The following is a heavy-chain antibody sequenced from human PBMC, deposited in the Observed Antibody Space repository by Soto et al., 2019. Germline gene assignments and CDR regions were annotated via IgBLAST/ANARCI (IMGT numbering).Heavy chain of an antibody. CDR3: ARLDLHVDYYYYMDV. V-gene: IGHV4-39*01. CDR2: IYYSGST. J-gene: IGHJ6*03. CDR1: GGSISSSSFY. Sequence: QLQLQESGPGLVKPSETLSLTCTVSGGSISSSSFYWGWIRQPPGKGLEWIGSIYYSGSTYYNPSLKSRVTISVDTSKTQFSLKLSSVTAADTAVYYCARLDLHVDYYYYMDVWGKGTTVTVSS.